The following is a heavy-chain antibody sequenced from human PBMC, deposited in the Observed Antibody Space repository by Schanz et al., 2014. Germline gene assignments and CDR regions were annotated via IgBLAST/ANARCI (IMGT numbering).Heavy chain of an antibody. V-gene: IGHV3-74*02. Sequence: EVKLLESGGTLVRPGGSLRLSCAASGFTFSTYAMAWVRQAPGKGLQWVARINSVGSNTDYADSVTGRFTISRDNAKNTLYLQMNTLRAEDTAVYYCARKMKLGVYGGKGHDSLDIWGQGTMVTDSS. D-gene: IGHD4-17*01. CDR1: GFTFSTYA. CDR2: INSVGSNT. CDR3: ARKMKLGVYGGKGHDSLDI. J-gene: IGHJ3*02.